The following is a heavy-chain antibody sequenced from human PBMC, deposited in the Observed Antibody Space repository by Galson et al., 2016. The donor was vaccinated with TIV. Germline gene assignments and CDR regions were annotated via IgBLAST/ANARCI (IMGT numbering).Heavy chain of an antibody. CDR2: TSFDGSYT. Sequence: SLRLSCGASGFTFSDYGIHWVRQAPGKGLEWVAVTSFDGSYTNFADSVKGRFIISRDNSKSTVSLHMNNLRVEDTAIYYCARDPRVYGDYLLAYFDYWGQGTLVTVSS. D-gene: IGHD4-17*01. J-gene: IGHJ4*02. V-gene: IGHV3-30*03. CDR3: ARDPRVYGDYLLAYFDY. CDR1: GFTFSDYG.